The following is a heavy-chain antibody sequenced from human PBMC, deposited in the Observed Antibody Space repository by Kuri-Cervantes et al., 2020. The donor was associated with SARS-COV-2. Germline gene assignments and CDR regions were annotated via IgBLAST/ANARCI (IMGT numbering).Heavy chain of an antibody. Sequence: SVQVSCKASGGTFSSYAIRWVRQAPGQGLEWMGGIIPIFGTANYAQKFQGRVTITADESTSTAYMELSSLRSEDTAVYYCARGCDYVDWYFDLWGRGTLVTVSS. CDR3: ARGCDYVDWYFDL. D-gene: IGHD4-17*01. J-gene: IGHJ2*01. CDR2: IIPIFGTA. CDR1: GGTFSSYA. V-gene: IGHV1-69*13.